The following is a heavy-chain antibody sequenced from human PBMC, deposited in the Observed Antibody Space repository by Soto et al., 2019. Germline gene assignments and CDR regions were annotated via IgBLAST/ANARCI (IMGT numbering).Heavy chain of an antibody. V-gene: IGHV1-69*01. J-gene: IGHJ6*02. D-gene: IGHD2-2*01. Sequence: QVQLVQSGAEVKKPGSSVKVSCKASGGTFSSYAISWVRQAPGQGLEWRGGIIPISDTTNYAQKFQGRVPSTADESTSTADMELSSLRSEDTAVYYCARSQGSSTSLEIYYYYYYGMDVWGQGTTVTVSS. CDR3: ARSQGSSTSLEIYYYYYYGMDV. CDR1: GGTFSSYA. CDR2: IIPISDTT.